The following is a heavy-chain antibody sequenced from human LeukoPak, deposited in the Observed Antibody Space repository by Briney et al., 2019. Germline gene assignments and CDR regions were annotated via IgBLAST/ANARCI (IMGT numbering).Heavy chain of an antibody. V-gene: IGHV3-9*01. CDR3: AKDRVVALSGYYYGMDV. CDR1: GFTFDDYA. Sequence: GGSLRLSCAASGFTFDDYAMHWVRQAPGKGLEWVSGISWNSGSIGYADSVKGRFIISRDNAKNSLYLQMNSLRAEDTALYYCAKDRVVALSGYYYGMDVWGQGTTVTVSS. CDR2: ISWNSGSI. J-gene: IGHJ6*02. D-gene: IGHD2-15*01.